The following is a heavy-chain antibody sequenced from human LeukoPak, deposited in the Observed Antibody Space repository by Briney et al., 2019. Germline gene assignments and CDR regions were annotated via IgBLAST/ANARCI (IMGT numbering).Heavy chain of an antibody. Sequence: SETLSLTCAVYGGSFSGYYWSWIRQPPGKGLEWIGEINHSGSTNYNPSLKSRVTISVDTSKNQFSLKLSSVTAADTAVYYCARGGFIGLHLGELSLKGIDPWGQGMLVTVSS. V-gene: IGHV4-34*01. CDR3: ARGGFIGLHLGELSLKGIDP. D-gene: IGHD3-16*02. J-gene: IGHJ5*02. CDR2: INHSGST. CDR1: GGSFSGYY.